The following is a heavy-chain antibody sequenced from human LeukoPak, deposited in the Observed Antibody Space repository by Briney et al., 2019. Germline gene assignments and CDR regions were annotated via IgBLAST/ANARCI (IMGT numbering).Heavy chain of an antibody. D-gene: IGHD3-10*01. J-gene: IGHJ4*02. CDR3: ATAGRGATSGSYDN. CDR2: IGTAGDT. Sequence: PGGSLRLSCVASGFTFSGYDMHWVRQSAGGGLEWVSAIGTAGDTYYPGSVKGRFTISRDNARNSVYLQMHTLRVGDTAVYYCATAGRGATSGSYDNWGQGTLVTVSS. V-gene: IGHV3-13*01. CDR1: GFTFSGYD.